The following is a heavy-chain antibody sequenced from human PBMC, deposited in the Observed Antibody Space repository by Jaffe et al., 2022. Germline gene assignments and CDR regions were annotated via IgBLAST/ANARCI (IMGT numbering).Heavy chain of an antibody. Sequence: QVQLVQSGTEVKKPGASVKVSCKTSEYTFRGYYIHWMRQAPGQGLEWMGWINFNNGDTYYAQTFQGRVTLTRDTSINTADMELSGLTSDDTAVYYCARENWYYDLWGRGTLVTVSS. CDR1: EYTFRGYY. CDR3: ARENWYYDL. V-gene: IGHV1-2*02. CDR2: INFNNGDT. J-gene: IGHJ2*01.